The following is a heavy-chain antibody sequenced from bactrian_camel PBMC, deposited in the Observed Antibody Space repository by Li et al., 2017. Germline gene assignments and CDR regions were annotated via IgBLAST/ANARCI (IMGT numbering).Heavy chain of an antibody. CDR3: AAVVCGSWYQPRLHRDDYNE. Sequence: HVQLVESGGGSVQAGGSLTLSCAVSGYDYKYCMGWFRQAPEKEREAIATIYTGGGYTYYADSVQGRFSISKDRAKNMAYLQMNSLKPEDTAMYYCAAVVCGSWYQPRLHRDDYNEWGKGTQVTVS. CDR2: IYTGGGYT. CDR1: GYDYKYC. J-gene: IGHJ4*01. D-gene: IGHD2*01. V-gene: IGHV3S63*01.